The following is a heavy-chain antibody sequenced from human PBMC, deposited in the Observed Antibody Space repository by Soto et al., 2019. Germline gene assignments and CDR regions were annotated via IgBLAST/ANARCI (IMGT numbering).Heavy chain of an antibody. D-gene: IGHD2-2*01. CDR2: IYYSGST. CDR3: ARWGYCSSTSCFDH. CDR1: GGSISSYY. J-gene: IGHJ4*02. Sequence: SETLSLTCTVSGGSISSYYWSWIRQPPGKGLEWIGYIYYSGSTNYNPSLKSRVTISVDTSKNQFSLKLSSVTAADTAVYYCARWGYCSSTSCFDHWGQGTLVTVSS. V-gene: IGHV4-59*01.